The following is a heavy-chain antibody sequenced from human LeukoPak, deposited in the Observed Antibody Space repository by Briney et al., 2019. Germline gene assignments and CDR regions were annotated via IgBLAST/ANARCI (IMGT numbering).Heavy chain of an antibody. D-gene: IGHD4/OR15-4a*01. J-gene: IGHJ4*02. V-gene: IGHV3-48*03. CDR3: ARRAGAYSHPYDY. CDR2: ISGNGNTI. Sequence: GGSLRLSCAASGFTFSSYELNWVRQAPGKGLEWLSYISGNGNTIYYADSVKGRFTISRDNAKNSLYLQMNSLRAEDTAVYYCARRAGAYSHPYDYWGQGTLVTVSS. CDR1: GFTFSSYE.